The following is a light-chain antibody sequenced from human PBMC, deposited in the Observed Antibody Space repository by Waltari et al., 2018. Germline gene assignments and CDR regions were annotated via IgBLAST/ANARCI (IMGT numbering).Light chain of an antibody. CDR2: GIA. CDR1: QIISNNY. CDR3: QQFGGSPKYT. V-gene: IGKV3-20*01. J-gene: IGKJ2*01. Sequence: EIVLTQSPGTLSLSPGERATLSCRASQIISNNYLAWYQANTGQAPRLLIYGIAHRATGIPDRFSGGGSGTDFTITISRLEPEDFAVYYCQQFGGSPKYTFGQGTKLEIK.